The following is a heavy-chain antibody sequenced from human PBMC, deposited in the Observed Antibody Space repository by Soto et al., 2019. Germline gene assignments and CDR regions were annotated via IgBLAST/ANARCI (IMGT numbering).Heavy chain of an antibody. CDR1: GGTFSSYA. J-gene: IGHJ4*02. CDR2: IIPIFCTA. D-gene: IGHD6-19*01. Sequence: ASVKVSCKASGGTFSSYAISWVRQAPGQGLEWMGGIIPIFCTANYAQKFQGRVTITADESTSTAYMELSSLRSEAPAVSSCASCIAVALSWGPFDYWGQGPMVTVSS. V-gene: IGHV1-69*13. CDR3: ASCIAVALSWGPFDY.